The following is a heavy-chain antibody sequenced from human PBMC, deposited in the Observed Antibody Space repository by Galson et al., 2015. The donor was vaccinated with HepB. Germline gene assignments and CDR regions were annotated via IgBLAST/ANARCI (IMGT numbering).Heavy chain of an antibody. Sequence: SLRLSCAASGFTSSGSAIHRVRQTSGNGLGWAGRSRSNASNYATAYAASLKGRFTISRDDSKNPAYLHMKSLKTEDTAVYYCTRLGDLSGYSSSWGQGTLVTVSS. D-gene: IGHD6-13*01. CDR3: TRLGDLSGYSSS. CDR1: GFTSSGSA. V-gene: IGHV3-73*01. CDR2: SRSNASNYAT. J-gene: IGHJ4*02.